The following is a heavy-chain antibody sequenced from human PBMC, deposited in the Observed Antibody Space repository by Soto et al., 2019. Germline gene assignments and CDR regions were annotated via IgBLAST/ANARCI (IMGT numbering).Heavy chain of an antibody. D-gene: IGHD2-8*01. CDR3: ASFHRDGTNGVLNYYGMDV. CDR2: INPSGGST. Sequence: ASVKVSCKASGYTFTSYYMHWVRQAPGEGLEWMGIINPSGGSTSYAQKFQGRVTMTRDTSTSTVYMELSSLRSEDTAVYYCASFHRDGTNGVLNYYGMDVWGQGTTVTVSS. J-gene: IGHJ6*02. V-gene: IGHV1-46*01. CDR1: GYTFTSYY.